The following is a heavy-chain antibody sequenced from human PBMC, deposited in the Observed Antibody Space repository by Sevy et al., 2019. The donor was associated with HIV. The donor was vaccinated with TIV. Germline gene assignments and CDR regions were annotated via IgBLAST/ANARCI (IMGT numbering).Heavy chain of an antibody. CDR3: ARDRGYCSSTSCYNRGNWFDP. D-gene: IGHD2-2*02. CDR1: GGSISSYY. Sequence: SETLSLTCTVSGGSISSYYWSWIRQPAGKGLEWIGRIYTSGSTNYNPSLKSRVTMSVDTSKNQFSLKLSSVTAADTAVYYCARDRGYCSSTSCYNRGNWFDPWGQGTLVTVSS. CDR2: IYTSGST. J-gene: IGHJ5*02. V-gene: IGHV4-4*07.